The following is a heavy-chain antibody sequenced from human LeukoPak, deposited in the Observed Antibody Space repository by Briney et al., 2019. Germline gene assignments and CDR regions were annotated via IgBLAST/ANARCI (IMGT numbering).Heavy chain of an antibody. J-gene: IGHJ6*03. Sequence: QPGGSLRLSCAASGCTFSSYAMSWVRQAPGKGLEWVSAISGSGGSTYYADPVKGRFTISRDNSKNTLYLQMNSLRAEDTAVYYCAKGAGSYYYYMDVWGKGTTVTVSS. D-gene: IGHD1-14*01. V-gene: IGHV3-23*01. CDR3: AKGAGSYYYYMDV. CDR2: ISGSGGST. CDR1: GCTFSSYA.